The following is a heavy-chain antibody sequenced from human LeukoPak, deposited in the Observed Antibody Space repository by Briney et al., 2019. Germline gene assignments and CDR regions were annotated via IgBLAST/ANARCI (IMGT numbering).Heavy chain of an antibody. CDR3: AAPLMYDSSGYYTDY. D-gene: IGHD3-22*01. V-gene: IGHV3-23*01. CDR2: ISGSGGST. Sequence: PGGSLRLSCAASGFTFSSYAMSWVRQAPGKGLEWVSAISGSGGSTYYADSVKGRFTISRDNSKNTLYLQMNSLRAEDTAVYYCAAPLMYDSSGYYTDYWGQGTLVTVPS. J-gene: IGHJ4*02. CDR1: GFTFSSYA.